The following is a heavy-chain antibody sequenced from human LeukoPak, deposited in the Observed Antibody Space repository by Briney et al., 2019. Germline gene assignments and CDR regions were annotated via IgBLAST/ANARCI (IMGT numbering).Heavy chain of an antibody. Sequence: TSETLSLTCAVYGGSFSGYYWSWIRQPPGKGLEWIGEINHSGSTNYNPSLKSRATISVDTPKNQFSLKLSSVTAADTAVYYCAREYYYDSSVAPDAFDIWGQGTMVTVSS. CDR2: INHSGST. CDR3: AREYYYDSSVAPDAFDI. D-gene: IGHD3-22*01. V-gene: IGHV4-34*01. CDR1: GGSFSGYY. J-gene: IGHJ3*02.